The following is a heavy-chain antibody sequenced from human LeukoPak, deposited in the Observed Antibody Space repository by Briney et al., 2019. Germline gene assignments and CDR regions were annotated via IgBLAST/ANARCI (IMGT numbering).Heavy chain of an antibody. Sequence: GGSLRLSCAASGFTVSSNYMSWVRQAPGQGLEWMGWISAYNGNTNYAQKLQGRVTMTTDTSTSTAYMELRSLRSDDTAVYYCARRHYYYYMDVWGKGTTVTVSS. J-gene: IGHJ6*03. CDR3: ARRHYYYYMDV. V-gene: IGHV1-18*04. CDR1: GFTVSSNY. CDR2: ISAYNGNT.